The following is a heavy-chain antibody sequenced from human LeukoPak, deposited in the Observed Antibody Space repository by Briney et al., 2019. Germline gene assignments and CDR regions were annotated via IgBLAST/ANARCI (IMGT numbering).Heavy chain of an antibody. Sequence: SETLSLTCTVSGVSISSSNSYWGWIRQPPGKGLEWIGSIYYSGNTYYNASLKSQVSISIDTSKNQFSLKLSSVTAADTAVYYCARLKYYYDSSGYRAEYFQHWGQGTLVTVSS. CDR2: IYYSGNT. CDR1: GVSISSSNSY. J-gene: IGHJ1*01. CDR3: ARLKYYYDSSGYRAEYFQH. V-gene: IGHV4-39*07. D-gene: IGHD3-22*01.